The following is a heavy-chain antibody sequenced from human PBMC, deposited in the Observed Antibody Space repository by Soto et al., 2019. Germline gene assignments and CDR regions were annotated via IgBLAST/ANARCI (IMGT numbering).Heavy chain of an antibody. V-gene: IGHV2-5*02. D-gene: IGHD3-9*01. CDR3: AHTPLNSDIPVVGNWFDP. CDR2: IYWDDDK. Sequence: QITLKESGPTLVKPTQTLTLTCTFSGFSLSTSGVGVAWIRQSPGEALEWLALIYWDDDKRYSPSLRSRLTISKHTSKNQVVLTMTNMDPVDTATYYCAHTPLNSDIPVVGNWFDPWGQGTLVTVSS. J-gene: IGHJ5*02. CDR1: GFSLSTSGVG.